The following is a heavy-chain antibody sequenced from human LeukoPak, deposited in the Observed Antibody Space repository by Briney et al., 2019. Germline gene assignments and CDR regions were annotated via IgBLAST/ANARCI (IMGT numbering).Heavy chain of an antibody. V-gene: IGHV4-34*01. D-gene: IGHD2-2*01. CDR2: INHSGST. J-gene: IGHJ4*02. CDR1: GGSFSGYY. Sequence: SETLSLTCAVYGGSFSGYYWSWIRQPPGKGLEWIGEINHSGSTNYNPSLKSRVTISVDTSKNQFSLKLSSVTAADTAVYYCARDGDVAVPAARPLDYWGQGTLVTVSS. CDR3: ARDGDVAVPAARPLDY.